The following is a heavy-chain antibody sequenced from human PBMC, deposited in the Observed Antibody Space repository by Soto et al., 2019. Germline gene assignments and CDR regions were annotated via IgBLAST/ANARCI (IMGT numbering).Heavy chain of an antibody. CDR3: AKDFWDSSSWPYYYYGMDV. D-gene: IGHD6-13*01. J-gene: IGHJ6*04. CDR1: GYSIRSGYF. Sequence: SETLSLTCAVSGYSIRSGYFWGWIRQPPGKGLEWIGSMYHSGITYYNLSLKSRVTISVDTSKNQLSLKLSSATAADTAVYYCAKDFWDSSSWPYYYYGMDVWGKGTTVTVSS. V-gene: IGHV4-38-2*02. CDR2: MYHSGIT.